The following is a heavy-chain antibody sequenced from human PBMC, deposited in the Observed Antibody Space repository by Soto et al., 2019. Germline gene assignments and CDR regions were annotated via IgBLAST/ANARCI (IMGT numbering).Heavy chain of an antibody. D-gene: IGHD6-6*01. J-gene: IGHJ4*02. CDR2: ISGSGGST. CDR3: ARIWGAQLGPNFDY. CDR1: GFTFSSYA. V-gene: IGHV3-23*01. Sequence: EVQLLESGGGLVQPGGSLRLSFAASGFTFSSYAMSWVRQAPGKGLEWVSAISGSGGSTYYADSVKGRFTISRDNSKNTLYLQRNSLRAEDTAVYYCARIWGAQLGPNFDYWGQGTLVTVSS.